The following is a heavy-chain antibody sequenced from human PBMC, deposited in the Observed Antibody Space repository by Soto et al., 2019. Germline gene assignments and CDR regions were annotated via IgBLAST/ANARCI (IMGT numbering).Heavy chain of an antibody. D-gene: IGHD1-1*01. V-gene: IGHV4-4*02. CDR2: IYHSGST. CDR3: ARDAGTTGGYYYYYGMDV. J-gene: IGHJ6*02. CDR1: GGSISSSNW. Sequence: SETLSLTCAASGGSISSSNWWSWVRQPPGKGLEWIGEIYHSGSTNYNPSLKSRVTISVDKSKNQFSLKLSSVTAADTAVYYCARDAGTTGGYYYYYGMDVWGQGTTVTVSS.